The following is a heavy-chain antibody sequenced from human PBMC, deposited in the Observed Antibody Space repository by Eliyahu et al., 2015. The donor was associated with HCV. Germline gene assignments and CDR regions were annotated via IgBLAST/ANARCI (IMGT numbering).Heavy chain of an antibody. D-gene: IGHD4-17*01. Sequence: EVQLLESGGGLVQPGGSLRLSCAASGFTFSSDAMSWVRQAPGKGLEWVSGISGGSGSTSYADSVRGRFTISRDKSKNTLYLQMTSLRADDTAVYYCAKAPGVGRGAWQNGMDVWGQGATVTVSS. J-gene: IGHJ6*02. CDR1: GFTFSSDA. CDR3: AKAPGVGRGAWQNGMDV. V-gene: IGHV3-23*01. CDR2: ISGGSGST.